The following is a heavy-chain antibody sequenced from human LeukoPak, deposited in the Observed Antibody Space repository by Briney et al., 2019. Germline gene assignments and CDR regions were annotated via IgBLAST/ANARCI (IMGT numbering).Heavy chain of an antibody. V-gene: IGHV4-34*01. J-gene: IGHJ4*02. CDR2: INHSGST. CDR1: GGSFSGYY. Sequence: PSETLSLTCAVYGGSFSGYYWSWIRQPPGKGLEWIGEINHSGSTNYNPSLKSRVTISVDTSKNQFSLKLSSVTAADTAVDYCARGHRDYYDSSGYYPFDYWGRGTLVTVSS. CDR3: ARGHRDYYDSSGYYPFDY. D-gene: IGHD3-22*01.